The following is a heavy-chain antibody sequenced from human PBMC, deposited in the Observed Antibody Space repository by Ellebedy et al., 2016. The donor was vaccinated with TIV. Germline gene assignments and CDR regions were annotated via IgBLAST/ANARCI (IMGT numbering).Heavy chain of an antibody. Sequence: MPSETLSLTCTVSGGSISSYYWTWIRQPPGKGLEWIGYISHNGNTNYNPSLKSRVTISVDTSKNQFSLKLSSVTAADTAVYYCARQYNYGTSGYYVDYWGQGTLLTVSS. V-gene: IGHV4-59*08. CDR2: ISHNGNT. CDR3: ARQYNYGTSGYYVDY. D-gene: IGHD3-22*01. J-gene: IGHJ4*02. CDR1: GGSISSYY.